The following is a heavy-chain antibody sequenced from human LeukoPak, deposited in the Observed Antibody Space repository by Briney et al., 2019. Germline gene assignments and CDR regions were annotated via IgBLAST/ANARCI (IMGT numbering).Heavy chain of an antibody. CDR2: ISSSSSTI. CDR1: GFTFDSYS. D-gene: IGHD3-10*01. J-gene: IGHJ3*02. Sequence: PGGSLRLSCAASGFTFDSYSMNWVRQAPGKGLEWVSSISSSSSTIYYADSVKGRFTISRDNAKNSLYLQMNSLRAEDTAVYYCARELLSLRTMVRGVVDAFDIWGQGTMVTVSS. V-gene: IGHV3-48*01. CDR3: ARELLSLRTMVRGVVDAFDI.